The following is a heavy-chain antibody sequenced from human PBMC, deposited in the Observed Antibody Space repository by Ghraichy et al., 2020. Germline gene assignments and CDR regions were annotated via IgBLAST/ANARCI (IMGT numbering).Heavy chain of an antibody. CDR3: ARGSRGFHAFDI. CDR1: GGTFSSYA. V-gene: IGHV1-69*13. CDR2: IIPIFGTA. J-gene: IGHJ3*02. Sequence: SVKVSCKASGGTFSSYAISWVRQAPGQGLEWMGGIIPIFGTANYAQKFQGRVTITADESTSTAYMELSSLRSEDTAVYYCARGSRGFHAFDIWGQGTMVTVSS. D-gene: IGHD1-26*01.